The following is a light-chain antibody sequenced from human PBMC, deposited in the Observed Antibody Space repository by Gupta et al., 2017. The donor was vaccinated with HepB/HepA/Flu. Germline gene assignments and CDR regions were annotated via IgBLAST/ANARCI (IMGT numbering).Light chain of an antibody. J-gene: IGKJ2*04. V-gene: IGKV3-15*01. CDR3: QQYEHWPGS. Sequence: DIVMTQAPATQPLSPGESATLSCRGHRSVSSYLAWYQQKPGQAPRLLIYGASTRATGIPARFSGSGSGTEFTLIITGLESEDFAVYSCQQYEHWPGSFGQGTKVEIK. CDR2: GAS. CDR1: RSVSSY.